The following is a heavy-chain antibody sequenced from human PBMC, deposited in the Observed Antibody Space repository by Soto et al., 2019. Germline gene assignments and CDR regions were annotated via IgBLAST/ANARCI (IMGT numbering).Heavy chain of an antibody. CDR1: GYTFTGYY. CDR2: INPNSGGT. J-gene: IGHJ5*02. Sequence: QVQLVQSGAEVKKPGASVKVSCKASGYTFTGYYMHWVRQDPGQGLEWMGWINPNSGGTNYAQKFQGWVTMTRDTAISTAYMELSRLRSDDTAVYYCARAGTYCSSTSCYGGPNWFDPWGQGTLVTVSS. V-gene: IGHV1-2*04. D-gene: IGHD2-2*01. CDR3: ARAGTYCSSTSCYGGPNWFDP.